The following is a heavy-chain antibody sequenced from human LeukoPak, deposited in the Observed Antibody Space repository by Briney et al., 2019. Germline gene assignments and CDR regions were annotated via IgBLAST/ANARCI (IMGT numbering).Heavy chain of an antibody. Sequence: GGSLRLSCAASGFTFSSYAMHWVRQAPGKGLEWVAVISYDGSNKYYADSVKGRFTISRDNSKNTLYLQMNSLRAEDTAVYYCARRPMITYYYYYGMDVWGQGTTVTVSS. CDR1: GFTFSSYA. CDR3: ARRPMITYYYYYGMDV. V-gene: IGHV3-30-3*01. J-gene: IGHJ6*02. D-gene: IGHD3-16*01. CDR2: ISYDGSNK.